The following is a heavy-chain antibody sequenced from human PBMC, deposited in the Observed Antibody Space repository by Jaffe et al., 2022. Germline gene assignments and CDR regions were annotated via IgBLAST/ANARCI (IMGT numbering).Heavy chain of an antibody. CDR2: IYYSGST. CDR1: GGSISSSSYY. Sequence: QLQLQESGPGLVKPSETLSLTCTVSGGSISSSSYYWGWIRQPPGKGLEWIGSIYYSGSTYYNPSLKSRVTISVDTSKNQFSLKLSSVTAADTAVYYCARDYNALRFDIWGQGTMVTVSS. CDR3: ARDYNALRFDI. J-gene: IGHJ3*02. D-gene: IGHD1-1*01. V-gene: IGHV4-39*02.